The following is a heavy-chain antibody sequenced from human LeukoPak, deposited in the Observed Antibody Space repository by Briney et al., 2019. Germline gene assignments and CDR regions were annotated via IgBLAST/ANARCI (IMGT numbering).Heavy chain of an antibody. V-gene: IGHV3-74*01. D-gene: IGHD1-26*01. Sequence: PGGSLRLSCAASRFTFSTYWMHWVRQAPGKGLVWVSRINSDGSSTGYADSVKGRFTISRDNAKNTLYLQMNSLRAEDTALYYCARDQWELLNSREAFWDYWGQGTLVTVSS. CDR3: ARDQWELLNSREAFWDY. CDR2: INSDGSST. CDR1: RFTFSTYW. J-gene: IGHJ4*02.